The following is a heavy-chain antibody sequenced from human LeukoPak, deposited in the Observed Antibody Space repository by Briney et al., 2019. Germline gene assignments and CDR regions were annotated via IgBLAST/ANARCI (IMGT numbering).Heavy chain of an antibody. CDR1: GFTFSSYA. CDR2: ISYDGSNK. CDR3: ARDTYYYDSSGYYYGPFDY. Sequence: GGSLRLSCAASGFTFSSYAMHWVRQAPGKGLEWVAVISYDGSNKYYADSVKGRFTISRDNSKNTLYLQMNSLRAEGTAVYYCARDTYYYDSSGYYYGPFDYWGQGTLVTVSS. V-gene: IGHV3-30-3*01. D-gene: IGHD3-22*01. J-gene: IGHJ4*02.